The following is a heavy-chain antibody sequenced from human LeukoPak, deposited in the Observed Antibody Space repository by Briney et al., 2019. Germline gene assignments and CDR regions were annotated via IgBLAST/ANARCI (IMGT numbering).Heavy chain of an antibody. D-gene: IGHD3-10*01. J-gene: IGHJ4*02. CDR2: IHYSGST. V-gene: IGHV4-59*01. CDR3: ARGALYYDY. Sequence: SETLSLTCTVSGGSISSYYWTWIRQPPGKGLEWIGYIHYSGSTNHNPSLKSRVTTSLDTSKNQFSLKVSSVTAADTAVYYCARGALYYDYWGQGTLVTVAS. CDR1: GGSISSYY.